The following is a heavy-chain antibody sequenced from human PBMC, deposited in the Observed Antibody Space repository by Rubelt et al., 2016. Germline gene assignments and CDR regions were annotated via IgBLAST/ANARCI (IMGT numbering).Heavy chain of an antibody. D-gene: IGHD3-10*01. J-gene: IGHJ5*02. CDR2: INHSGST. CDR3: ARGGRYYGSGSYQRHNWFDP. V-gene: IGHV4-34*01. Sequence: QVQLQQWGAGLLKPSETLSLTCAVYGGSFSGCYWSWIRQPPGKGLEWIGEINHSGSTNYNPSLKSRVTIAVDTSKNQFSRKLSSVTAADTAVYYCARGGRYYGSGSYQRHNWFDPWGQGTLVTVSS. CDR1: GGSFSGCY.